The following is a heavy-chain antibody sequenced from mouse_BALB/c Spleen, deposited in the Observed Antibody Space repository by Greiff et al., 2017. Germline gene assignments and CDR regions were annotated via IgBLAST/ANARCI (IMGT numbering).Heavy chain of an antibody. D-gene: IGHD2-2*01. CDR1: GYSFTGYF. J-gene: IGHJ3*01. V-gene: IGHV1-20*02. CDR2: INPYNGDT. CDR3: ARDGYDGKVWFAY. Sequence: VQLKESGPELVKPGASVKISCKASGYSFTGYFMNWVMQSHGKSLEWIGRINPYNGDTFYNQKFKGKATLTVDKSSSTAHMELRSLASEDSAVYYCARDGYDGKVWFAYWGQGTLVTVSA.